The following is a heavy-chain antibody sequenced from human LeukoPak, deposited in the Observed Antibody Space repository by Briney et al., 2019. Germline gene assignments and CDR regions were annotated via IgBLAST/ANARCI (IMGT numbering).Heavy chain of an antibody. CDR2: IYYSGST. V-gene: IGHV4-59*08. CDR3: ARHSVENPQYSGYDSYYFDY. J-gene: IGHJ4*02. D-gene: IGHD5-12*01. CDR1: GYSISFGYY. Sequence: SETLSLTCTVSGYSISFGYYWAWIRPPPGKGLEWIGYIYYSGSTNYNPSLKSRVTISVDTSKNQFSLKLSSVTAADTAVYYCARHSVENPQYSGYDSYYFDYWGQGTLVTVSS.